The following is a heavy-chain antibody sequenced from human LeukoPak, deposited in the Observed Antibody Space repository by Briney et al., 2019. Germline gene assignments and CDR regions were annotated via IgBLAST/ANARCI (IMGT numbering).Heavy chain of an antibody. Sequence: KASETLSLTCTVSGGSISSYYWSWIRQPAGKGLEWIGRIYSSGTTHYNPSLKSRATMSVDTSKNQFSLKLSSVTAADTAVYYCARGGYYGSGNDFRFDPWGQGTLVTVSS. CDR1: GGSISSYY. CDR3: ARGGYYGSGNDFRFDP. J-gene: IGHJ5*02. CDR2: IYSSGTT. V-gene: IGHV4-4*07. D-gene: IGHD3-10*01.